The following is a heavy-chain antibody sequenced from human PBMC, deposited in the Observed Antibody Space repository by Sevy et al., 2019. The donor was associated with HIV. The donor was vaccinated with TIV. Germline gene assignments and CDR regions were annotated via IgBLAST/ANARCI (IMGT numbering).Heavy chain of an antibody. J-gene: IGHJ3*01. CDR2: ISVFNGNT. Sequence: ASVKVSCQASGFMFNRHHISWVRPAPGQGLEGMGKISVFNGNTDNAPTFHGRVTLTTDTSTFTAYMGMRSLRSDDTAVYYCAKEGSAVKWFGEEGDGFDVWGQGTMVTVS. CDR1: GFMFNRHH. D-gene: IGHD3-10*01. CDR3: AKEGSAVKWFGEEGDGFDV. V-gene: IGHV1-18*01.